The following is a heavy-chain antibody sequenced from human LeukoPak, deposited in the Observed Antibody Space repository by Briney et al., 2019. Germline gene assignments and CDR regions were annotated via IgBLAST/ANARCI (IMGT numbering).Heavy chain of an antibody. Sequence: SETLSLTCTVSGGSISSYYWSWIRQPPGKGLEWIGYIYYSGSTNYNPSLKSRVTISVDTSKNQFSLKLSSVTAADTAVYYCARVPVADYPPPYFDYWGQGTLVTVSS. D-gene: IGHD6-19*01. CDR2: IYYSGST. CDR1: GGSISSYY. V-gene: IGHV4-59*01. CDR3: ARVPVADYPPPYFDY. J-gene: IGHJ4*02.